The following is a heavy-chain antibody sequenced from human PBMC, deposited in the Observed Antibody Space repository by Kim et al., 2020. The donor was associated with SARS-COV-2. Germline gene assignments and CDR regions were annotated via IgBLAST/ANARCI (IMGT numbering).Heavy chain of an antibody. Sequence: GWSLRLSCAASGFTFDDYAMHWVRQAPGKGLEWVSGISWNSAGIVYADSVKVRFTISRDNAKNSLYLQMNSLRAEDTALYYCAKDKGEGYYGSGSCFDY. CDR1: GFTFDDYA. CDR2: ISWNSAGI. CDR3: AKDKGEGYYGSGSCFDY. D-gene: IGHD3-10*01. J-gene: IGHJ4*01. V-gene: IGHV3-9*01.